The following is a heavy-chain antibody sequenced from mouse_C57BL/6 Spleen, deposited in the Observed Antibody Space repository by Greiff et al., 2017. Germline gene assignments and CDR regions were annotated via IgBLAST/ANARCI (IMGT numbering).Heavy chain of an antibody. CDR2: INPNNGGT. CDR3: ARRGQLCFDY. D-gene: IGHD4-1*02. J-gene: IGHJ2*01. CDR1: GYTFTDYY. V-gene: IGHV1-26*01. Sequence: VQLQQSGPELVKPGASVKISCKASGYTFTDYYMNWVKQSHGKSLEWIGDINPNNGGTSYNQKFKGKATLTVDKSSSTAYMELRSLTSEDSAVYYCARRGQLCFDYWGQGTTLTVSS.